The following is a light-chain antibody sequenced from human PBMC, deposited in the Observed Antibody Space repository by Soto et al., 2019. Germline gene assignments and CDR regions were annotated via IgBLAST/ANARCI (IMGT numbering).Light chain of an antibody. Sequence: QSALTQPPSASGSPGQSVTISCTGTKNDIGVYDFVSWYQHHPGKAPRLIIYEVVQRPSGVPDRFSGSKSGNTASLTVSGLQAADEADYYCCSYAGSGTFYVFGTGTKLTVL. V-gene: IGLV2-8*01. CDR1: KNDIGVYDF. CDR2: EVV. J-gene: IGLJ1*01. CDR3: CSYAGSGTFYV.